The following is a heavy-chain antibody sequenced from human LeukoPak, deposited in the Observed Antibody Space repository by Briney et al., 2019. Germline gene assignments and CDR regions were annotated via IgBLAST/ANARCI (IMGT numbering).Heavy chain of an antibody. CDR1: GFTFSSYE. Sequence: GGSLRLSCAASGFTFSSYEMNWVRQAPGKGLEWVSYISSSGSTIYYADSVKGRFTVSRDNAKKSLFLQMDGLRAEDTAVYYCSRPLSFGELFRLDYWGQGTLVTGSS. J-gene: IGHJ4*02. V-gene: IGHV3-48*03. CDR2: ISSSGSTI. D-gene: IGHD3-10*01. CDR3: SRPLSFGELFRLDY.